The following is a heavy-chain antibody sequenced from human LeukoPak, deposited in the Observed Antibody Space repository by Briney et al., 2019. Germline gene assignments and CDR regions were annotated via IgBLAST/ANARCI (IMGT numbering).Heavy chain of an antibody. V-gene: IGHV3-64D*09. CDR3: VKDRWVDY. D-gene: IGHD4-23*01. Sequence: GGSLRLSCSASGFTISSYGMHWVRQAPGKGLEYVSSINSDGKSTYYVDSAKGRFTISRDNSKNTLYLQMSSLRAEDTAVYYCVKDRWVDYWGQGTLVTVSS. J-gene: IGHJ4*02. CDR1: GFTISSYG. CDR2: INSDGKST.